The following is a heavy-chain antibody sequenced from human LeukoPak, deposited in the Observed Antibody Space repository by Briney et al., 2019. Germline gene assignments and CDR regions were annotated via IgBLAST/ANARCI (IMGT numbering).Heavy chain of an antibody. CDR2: ISAYNGNT. D-gene: IGHD3-22*01. V-gene: IGHV1-18*01. CDR1: GYTFTSYG. J-gene: IGHJ4*02. CDR3: ARDYYYDSSGTSPGDY. Sequence: ASVKVSCKASGYTFTSYGISWVRQAPGQGLEWMGWISAYNGNTNYAQKLQGRVTMTTDTSTSTAYMELRSLRSDDTAAYYCARDYYYDSSGTSPGDYWGQGTLVTVSS.